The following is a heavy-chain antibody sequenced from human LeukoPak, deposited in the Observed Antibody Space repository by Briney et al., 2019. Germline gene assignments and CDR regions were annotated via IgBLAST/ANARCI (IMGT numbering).Heavy chain of an antibody. D-gene: IGHD6-13*01. CDR3: ARDGVDSSSWYYYYYMDV. V-gene: IGHV3-7*01. CDR1: GFTFSSYW. J-gene: IGHJ6*03. Sequence: GGSLRLSCAASGFTFSSYWMSWVRQAPGKGLEWVANIKQDGSEKYYVDSVKGRFTISRGNAKNSLYLQMNSLRVEDTAVYYCARDGVDSSSWYYYYYMDVWGKGTTVTVSS. CDR2: IKQDGSEK.